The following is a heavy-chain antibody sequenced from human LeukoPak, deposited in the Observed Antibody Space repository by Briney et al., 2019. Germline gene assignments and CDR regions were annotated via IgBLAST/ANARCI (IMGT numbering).Heavy chain of an antibody. CDR3: ARRAERIRAFDI. CDR1: GFTFSDYY. CDR2: ISSSGSTI. Sequence: GGSLRLSCAASGFTFSDYYMSWIRQAPGKGLKWVSYISSSGSTIYYADSVKGRFTISRDNAKNSLYLQMNSLRAEDTAVYYCARRAERIRAFDIWGQGTMVTVSS. D-gene: IGHD1-1*01. J-gene: IGHJ3*02. V-gene: IGHV3-11*01.